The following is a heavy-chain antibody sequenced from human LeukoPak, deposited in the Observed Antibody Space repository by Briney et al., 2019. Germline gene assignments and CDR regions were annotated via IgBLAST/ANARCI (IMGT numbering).Heavy chain of an antibody. CDR3: ARIGSSHYFDF. V-gene: IGHV1-2*02. D-gene: IGHD2-2*01. CDR1: GYXFTXXY. Sequence: ASVKVSCKASGYXFTXXYLXWVXXXPXQXXEXMGWINPNSGGTNYAQTFQGRVTMTRDTSITTAYLELSRLRSDDTAVYYCARIGSSHYFDFWGQGTLVTVSS. CDR2: INPNSGGT. J-gene: IGHJ4*02.